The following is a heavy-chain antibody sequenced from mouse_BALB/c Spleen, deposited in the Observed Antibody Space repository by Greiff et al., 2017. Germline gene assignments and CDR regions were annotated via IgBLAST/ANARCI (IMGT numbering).Heavy chain of an antibody. J-gene: IGHJ4*01. CDR1: GYSITSDYA. CDR2: ISYSGST. D-gene: IGHD3-1*01. CDR3: ARQLGLRDYAMDY. V-gene: IGHV3-2*02. Sequence: EVKLVESGPGLVKPSQSLSLTCTVTGYSITSDYAWNWIRQFPGNKLEWMGYISYSGSTSYNPSLKSRISITRDTSKNQFFLQLNSVTTEDTATYYCARQLGLRDYAMDYWGQGTSVTVSS.